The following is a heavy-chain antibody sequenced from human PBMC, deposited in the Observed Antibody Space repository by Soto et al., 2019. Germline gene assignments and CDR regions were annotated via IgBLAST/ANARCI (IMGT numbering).Heavy chain of an antibody. V-gene: IGHV1-8*01. CDR1: GYTFTSYD. Sequence: QVQLVQSGAEVKKPGASVKVSCKASGYTFTSYDINWVRQATGQGLEWMGWMNPNNGNTGYAQKFQGRVTMTRNTSISTAYMELSSLRSEDTAVYYWARQYYDFWSGYNYGMDVWGQGTTVTVSS. D-gene: IGHD3-3*01. CDR2: MNPNNGNT. J-gene: IGHJ6*02. CDR3: ARQYYDFWSGYNYGMDV.